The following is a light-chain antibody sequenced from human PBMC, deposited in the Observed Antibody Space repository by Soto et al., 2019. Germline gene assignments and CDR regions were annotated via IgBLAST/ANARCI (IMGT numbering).Light chain of an antibody. CDR2: SAS. CDR1: QDIGNW. V-gene: IGKV1-12*01. J-gene: IGKJ5*01. CDR3: QQAKSFPIT. Sequence: DIQVTQSPPSIAASVGARVTITCRASQDIGNWMTWYQQKPGKAPKLLIYSASTLVRGVPSRFSGSGSGTEFTLTISGLQPEDSLTYYCQQAKSFPITFGQGTRLEI.